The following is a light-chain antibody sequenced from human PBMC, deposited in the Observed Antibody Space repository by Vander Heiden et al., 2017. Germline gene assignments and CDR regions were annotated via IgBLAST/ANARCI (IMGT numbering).Light chain of an antibody. J-gene: IGLJ7*01. V-gene: IGLV3-25*03. CDR1: ALPKQY. CDR3: QSADSSGTYPV. Sequence: SYELTQPPSVSVSPGQTARITCSGDALPKQYAYWYQQKPGQAPVLVIYKDSERPSGIPERCSGSSAGTTVTLTISGVQAEDEADYYCQSADSSGTYPVVGGGTQLTVI. CDR2: KDS.